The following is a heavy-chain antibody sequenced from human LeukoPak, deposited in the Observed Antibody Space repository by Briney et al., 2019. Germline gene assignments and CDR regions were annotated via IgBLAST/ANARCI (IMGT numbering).Heavy chain of an antibody. CDR3: AREGSSSWFDY. CDR1: GGSISGYY. CDR2: IYYSGST. J-gene: IGHJ4*02. D-gene: IGHD6-13*01. Sequence: SETLSLTCTVSGGSISGYYWSWIRQPPGKGLEWIGYIYYSGSTNYNPSLKSRVTISVDTSKNQFSLKLSSVTAADTAVYYCAREGSSSWFDYWGQGTLVTVSS. V-gene: IGHV4-59*01.